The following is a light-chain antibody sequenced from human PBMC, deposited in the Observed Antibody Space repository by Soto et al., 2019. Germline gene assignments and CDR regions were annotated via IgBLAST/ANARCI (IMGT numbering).Light chain of an antibody. V-gene: IGKV3-20*01. J-gene: IGKJ5*01. CDR1: QSVSSNY. CDR3: QQYGSFIT. Sequence: ERVLTQAPGVPSLTTGERATLSCRASQSVSSNYLAWYQHKPGQAPRLLIYGASNRATGIPDRFSGSGSGTDFTLTISRLEPEDFAVYYCQQYGSFITFGQGTRLEIK. CDR2: GAS.